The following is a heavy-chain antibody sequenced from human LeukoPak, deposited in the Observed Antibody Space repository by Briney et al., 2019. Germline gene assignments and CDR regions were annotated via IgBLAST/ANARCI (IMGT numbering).Heavy chain of an antibody. J-gene: IGHJ3*02. CDR2: INPSSGGT. D-gene: IGHD1-26*01. V-gene: IGHV1-2*02. CDR3: ARASGRYSDAFDI. CDR1: GYTFTAYS. Sequence: ASVTVSCKASGYTFTAYSMHWVRQAPGQGLEWMGWINPSSGGTNYAQNFQGRVTMTRDTSISTAYMELSRLRSDDTALYYCARASGRYSDAFDIWAQRTMVTVSS.